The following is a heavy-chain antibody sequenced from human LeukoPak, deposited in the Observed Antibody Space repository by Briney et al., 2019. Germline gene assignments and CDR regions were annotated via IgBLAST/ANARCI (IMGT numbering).Heavy chain of an antibody. Sequence: GGSLRLSCAASGFTFSSYGMHWVRQAPGKGLEWVAFIRYDGSNKYYADSVKGRFTISRDNSKNTLYLQMNGLRAEDTAVYYCARDSPLVATIQPIFDYWGQGTLVTVSS. CDR2: IRYDGSNK. J-gene: IGHJ4*02. D-gene: IGHD5-12*01. CDR3: ARDSPLVATIQPIFDY. CDR1: GFTFSSYG. V-gene: IGHV3-30*02.